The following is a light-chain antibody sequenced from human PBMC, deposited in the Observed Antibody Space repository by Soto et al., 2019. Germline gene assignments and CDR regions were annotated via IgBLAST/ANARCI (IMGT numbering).Light chain of an antibody. CDR2: ANI. J-gene: IGLJ2*01. CDR1: TSNIGSGYD. Sequence: QSVLTQPPSVSGAPGQGVTISCTGSTSNIGSGYDVHWYQQVPGLAPKLLIYANINRPSGVPDRFSGSKSGTSASLAITGLQGEDEGDYYWQPYDNSLSGWVFGGGTKLT. V-gene: IGLV1-40*01. CDR3: QPYDNSLSGWV.